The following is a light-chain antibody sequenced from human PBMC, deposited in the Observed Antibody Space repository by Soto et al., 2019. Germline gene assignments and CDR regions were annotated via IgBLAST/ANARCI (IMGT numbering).Light chain of an antibody. V-gene: IGKV1-33*01. Sequence: DIQMTQSPSSLSASVGDRVTITCQASQDISNYLNWYQQKPGKAPKLLIYDASNLETGVPSRFSGSGSGTDFTFTISSLQPEDIATYYCQQYNSAPPFTFGPGTKVDIK. J-gene: IGKJ3*01. CDR1: QDISNY. CDR2: DAS. CDR3: QQYNSAPPFT.